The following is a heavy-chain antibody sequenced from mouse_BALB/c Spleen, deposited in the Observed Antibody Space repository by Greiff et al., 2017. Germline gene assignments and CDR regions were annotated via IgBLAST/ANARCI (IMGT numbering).Heavy chain of an antibody. CDR1: GFSLSTSGMG. J-gene: IGHJ4*01. CDR3: ARSGGNYAMDY. V-gene: IGHV8-12*01. CDR2: IYWDDDK. Sequence: QVTLKVSGPGILQPSQTLSLTCSFSGFSLSTSGMGVSWIRQPSGKGLEWLAHIYWDDDKRYNPSLKSRLTISKDTSRNQVFLKITSVDTADTATYYCARSGGNYAMDYWGQGTSVTVSS.